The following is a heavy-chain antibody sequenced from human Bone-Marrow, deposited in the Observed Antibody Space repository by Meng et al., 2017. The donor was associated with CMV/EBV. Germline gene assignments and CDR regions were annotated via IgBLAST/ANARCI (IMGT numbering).Heavy chain of an antibody. J-gene: IGHJ4*02. CDR1: GGTFSSYA. D-gene: IGHD2-15*01. CDR2: IIPILGIA. Sequence: SVKVSCKASGGTFSSYAISWVRQAPGQGLEWMGGIIPILGIANYAQKFQGRVTITADKSTSTAYMELSSLRSEDTAVYYCARRVASVVAGSLDYWGQGTLVAVSS. V-gene: IGHV1-69*10. CDR3: ARRVASVVAGSLDY.